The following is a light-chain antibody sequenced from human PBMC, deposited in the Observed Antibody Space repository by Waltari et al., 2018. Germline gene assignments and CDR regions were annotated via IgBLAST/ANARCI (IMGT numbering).Light chain of an antibody. CDR1: PRVRGNS. J-gene: IGKJ2*01. Sequence: EIVLTQSPAPLSLSPGARATLACGASPRVRGNSVAWYQQKPGLAPRLVIYDASIRSTGIPERFSGRGSGTDFILTSSRLESEDLAVYYCQQYGSSPYTFGQGTKLEIK. V-gene: IGKV3D-20*01. CDR3: QQYGSSPYT. CDR2: DAS.